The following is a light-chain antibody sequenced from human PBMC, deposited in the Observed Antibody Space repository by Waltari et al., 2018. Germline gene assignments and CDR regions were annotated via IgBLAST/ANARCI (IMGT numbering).Light chain of an antibody. CDR3: QHYVRLPAT. V-gene: IGKV3-20*01. CDR1: QRVSRT. Sequence: EIVLTQSQGTLSLSPGERATLACRASQRVSRTLAWYQQKPGQAPKLLIYGASIRATGIPDRFTGSGSGTDFSLTISSLEPEDFAIYFCQHYVRLPATFGQGTKVEIK. J-gene: IGKJ1*01. CDR2: GAS.